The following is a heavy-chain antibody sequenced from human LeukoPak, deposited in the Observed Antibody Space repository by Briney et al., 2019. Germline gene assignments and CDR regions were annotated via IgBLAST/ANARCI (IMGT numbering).Heavy chain of an antibody. CDR2: IYSSGST. CDR3: ANRLNSGGESGYSYYYYYMDV. J-gene: IGHJ6*03. Sequence: SETLSLTCTVSGGSISSYYWSWIRQPAGKGLEWIGRIYSSGSTNYNPSLKSRVTISVDTSKNQFSLKLSSVTAADTAVYYCANRLNSGGESGYSYYYYYMDVWGKGTTVTVSS. D-gene: IGHD3-22*01. CDR1: GGSISSYY. V-gene: IGHV4-4*07.